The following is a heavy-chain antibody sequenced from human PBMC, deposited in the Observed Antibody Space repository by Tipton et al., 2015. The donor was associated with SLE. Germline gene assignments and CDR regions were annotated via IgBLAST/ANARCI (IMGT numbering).Heavy chain of an antibody. Sequence: TLSLTCTVSGGSISSGGYYWSWIRQHPGKGLEWIGYIYYSGSTYYNPSLKSRVTISVDTSKNQFSLKLSSVTAADTAVYYCARDLSDWGGDYYMDVWGKGTTVTVSS. D-gene: IGHD7-27*01. CDR1: GGSISSGGYY. CDR2: IYYSGST. CDR3: ARDLSDWGGDYYMDV. V-gene: IGHV4-31*03. J-gene: IGHJ6*03.